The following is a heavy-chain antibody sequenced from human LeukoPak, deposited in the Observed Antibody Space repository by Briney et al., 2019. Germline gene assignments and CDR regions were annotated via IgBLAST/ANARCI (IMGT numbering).Heavy chain of an antibody. CDR1: GFTFSSYA. Sequence: GGSLRLSCAASGFTFSSYAMSWVRHAPGKGLEWVSAISGSGGSTYYADSVKGRFTISRDNSKNTLYLQMNSLRAEDTAVYYCAKRGGVDGSGSSYYFDYWGQGTLVTVSS. J-gene: IGHJ4*02. CDR3: AKRGGVDGSGSSYYFDY. CDR2: ISGSGGST. V-gene: IGHV3-23*01. D-gene: IGHD3-10*01.